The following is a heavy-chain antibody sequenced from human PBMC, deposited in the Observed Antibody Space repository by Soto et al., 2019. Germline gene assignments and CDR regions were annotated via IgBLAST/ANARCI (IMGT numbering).Heavy chain of an antibody. Sequence: QVTLKESGPVLVKPTETLTLTCTVSGFSLSNARMGVSWIRQPPGKALEWLAHIFSNDEKSYSTSLKSRLTISKXXSXSXEVLTMTNMDPVDTATYYCARISIYCGGDCYSGEDYWGQGTLVTVSS. D-gene: IGHD2-21*02. CDR2: IFSNDEK. J-gene: IGHJ4*02. V-gene: IGHV2-26*01. CDR1: GFSLSNARMG. CDR3: ARISIYCGGDCYSGEDY.